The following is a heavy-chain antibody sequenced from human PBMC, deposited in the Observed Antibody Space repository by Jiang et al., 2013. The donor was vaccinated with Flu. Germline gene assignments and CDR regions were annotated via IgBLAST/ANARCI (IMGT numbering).Heavy chain of an antibody. V-gene: IGHV4-34*01. CDR2: INHSGST. J-gene: IGHJ3*02. Sequence: LLKPSETLSLSCTVYGGSFSANYWSWIRQPPGKGLEWIGEINHSGSTDYNPSLKSRITISVDTSKNQFSLKLTSVTAADTAVYYCARLPPSGGFGIWGPGTMVTVSS. CDR3: ARLPPSGGFGI. D-gene: IGHD2-15*01. CDR1: GGSFSANY.